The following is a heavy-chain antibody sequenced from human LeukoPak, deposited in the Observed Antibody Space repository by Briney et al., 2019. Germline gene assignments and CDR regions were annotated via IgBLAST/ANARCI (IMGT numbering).Heavy chain of an antibody. D-gene: IGHD3-10*01. CDR3: ARTDYYGSGRKAYWYFDL. CDR1: GGSISSTYS. J-gene: IGHJ2*01. Sequence: SETLSLTCTVSGGSISSTYSWGWIRQPPGKGLEWIGNIYYSGHTYYNPSLKSRVTISVDTSKNQFSLKLSSVTAADTAVYYCARTDYYGSGRKAYWYFDLWGRGTLVTVSS. V-gene: IGHV4-39*07. CDR2: IYYSGHT.